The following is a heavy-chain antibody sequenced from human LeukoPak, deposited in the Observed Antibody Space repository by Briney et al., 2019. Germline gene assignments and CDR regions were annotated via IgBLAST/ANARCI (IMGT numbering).Heavy chain of an antibody. J-gene: IGHJ4*02. CDR3: ARDQYDSSGYSEIDY. V-gene: IGHV4-39*07. CDR2: IYYSGST. D-gene: IGHD3-22*01. CDR1: GGSISSSSYY. Sequence: SETLSLTCTVSGGSISSSSYYWGWIRQPPGKGLEWIGSIYYSGSTYYNPSLKSRVTISVDTSKNQFSLKLSSVTAADTAVYYCARDQYDSSGYSEIDYWGQGTLVTVSS.